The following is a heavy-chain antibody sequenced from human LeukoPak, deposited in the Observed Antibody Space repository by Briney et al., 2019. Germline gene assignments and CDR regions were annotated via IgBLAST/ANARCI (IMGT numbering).Heavy chain of an antibody. CDR1: GFPLSDYW. D-gene: IGHD1-14*01. CDR2: IIGDGSTT. J-gene: IGHJ3*02. CDR3: TRDWRNLGSDI. Sequence: GGALRLSCGASGFPLSDYWMHWVRQAPGKGLVWASRIIGDGSTTTYADSVKGRFTISRDNAKNTLYLEMNSLRVEDTAVYYCTRDWRNLGSDICGQGTMVTVSS. V-gene: IGHV3-74*01.